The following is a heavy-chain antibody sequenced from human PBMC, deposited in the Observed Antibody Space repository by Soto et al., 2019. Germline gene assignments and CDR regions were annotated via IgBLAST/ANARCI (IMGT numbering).Heavy chain of an antibody. J-gene: IGHJ6*02. V-gene: IGHV3-7*03. CDR2: IKQDGSEK. CDR1: GFTFSSYW. Sequence: PGGSLRLSCAASGFTFSSYWMSWVRQAPGKGLEWVANIKQDGSEKYYVDSVEGRFTISRDNAKNSLYLQMNSLRAEDTAVYYCARGTRYSPYYYYGMDVWGQGTTVTVSS. D-gene: IGHD2-15*01. CDR3: ARGTRYSPYYYYGMDV.